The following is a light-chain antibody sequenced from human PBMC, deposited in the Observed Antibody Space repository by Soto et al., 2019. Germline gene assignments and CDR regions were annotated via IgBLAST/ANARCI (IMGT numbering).Light chain of an antibody. J-gene: IGLJ1*01. V-gene: IGLV1-51*01. CDR3: GTCDSSLSAGV. CDR2: DNY. CDR1: SSNIGNHY. Sequence: QSVLTQPPSVSAAPGQKVTISCSGSSSNIGNHYVSWYQHLPGTAPKLLIYDNYKRPSGIPDRYSGSKSGTSATLGITGLQTGDEADYYCGTCDSSLSAGVFGTGTKVTVL.